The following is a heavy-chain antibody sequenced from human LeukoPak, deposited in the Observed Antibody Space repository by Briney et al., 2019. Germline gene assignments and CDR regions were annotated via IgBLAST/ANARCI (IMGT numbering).Heavy chain of an antibody. V-gene: IGHV3-30*03. CDR2: ISYDGSNK. CDR1: GFTFSSYG. J-gene: IGHJ4*02. Sequence: SGGSLRLSCAASGFTFSSYGMHWVRQAPGKGLEWVAVISYDGSNKYYADSVKGRFTISRDNAKNSLYLQMNSLRAEDTAVYYCARESRVAGVFDYWGQGTLVTVSS. CDR3: ARESRVAGVFDY. D-gene: IGHD6-19*01.